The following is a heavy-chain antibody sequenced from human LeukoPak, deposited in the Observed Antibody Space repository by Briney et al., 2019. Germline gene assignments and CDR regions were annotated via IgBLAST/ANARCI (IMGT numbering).Heavy chain of an antibody. V-gene: IGHV4-4*07. Sequence: SETLSLTCTVSGGSISSYYWTWIRQSAGKGLEWIGRINTSGSTNYNPSLRSRVTMSVNTSKNQFSLNLTSVTAADTAVYYCARTTSSSSWNFDYWGQGTLVTVSS. CDR3: ARTTSSSSWNFDY. CDR1: GGSISSYY. J-gene: IGHJ4*02. D-gene: IGHD6-13*01. CDR2: INTSGST.